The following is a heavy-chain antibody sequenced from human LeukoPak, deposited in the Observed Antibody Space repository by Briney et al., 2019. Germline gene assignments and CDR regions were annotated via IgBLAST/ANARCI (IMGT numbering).Heavy chain of an antibody. D-gene: IGHD4-17*01. CDR2: INHSGST. V-gene: IGHV4-34*01. Sequence: SETLSLTCAVYGGSFSGYYWSWIRQPPGKGLEWIGEINHSGSTNYNPSLKSRVTISVDTSKNQFSLKLSSVTAADTAVYYCARSIMTTVTTFGCWGQGTLVTVSS. CDR3: ARSIMTTVTTFGC. CDR1: GGSFSGYY. J-gene: IGHJ4*02.